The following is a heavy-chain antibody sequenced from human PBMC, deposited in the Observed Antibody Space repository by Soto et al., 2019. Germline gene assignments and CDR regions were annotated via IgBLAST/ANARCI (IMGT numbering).Heavy chain of an antibody. CDR3: ARHLVGSTRGNFDY. J-gene: IGHJ4*01. V-gene: IGHV5-51*01. D-gene: IGHD2-2*01. CDR1: GYSFTSYW. CDR2: IYPYDSDT. Sequence: PGESLKTYCKTSGYSFTSYWIGWVRQMPGKGMEWMGNIYPYDSDTRYSPSFQGQVTISADTSITTAYLQWSGLRASDTAMYFCARHLVGSTRGNFDYWGQGTLVTVSS.